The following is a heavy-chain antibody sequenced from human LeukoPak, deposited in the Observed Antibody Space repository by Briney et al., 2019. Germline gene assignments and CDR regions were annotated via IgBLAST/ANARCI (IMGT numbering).Heavy chain of an antibody. CDR2: FHTRGST. CDR1: RGSISSGNYY. CDR3: ARTRWIAVAGTDYFDY. D-gene: IGHD6-19*01. V-gene: IGHV4-61*02. Sequence: ASETLSLTCTVSRGSISSGNYYWSWIRQPAGKGLEWIGRFHTRGSTNYNPSLKSRVIISVDTSKNQFSLKLNSVTAADTAVYYCARTRWIAVAGTDYFDYWGQGTLVTVSS. J-gene: IGHJ4*02.